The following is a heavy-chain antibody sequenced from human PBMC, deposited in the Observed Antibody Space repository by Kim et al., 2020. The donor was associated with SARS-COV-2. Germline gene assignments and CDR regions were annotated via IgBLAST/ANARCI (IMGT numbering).Heavy chain of an antibody. V-gene: IGHV1-18*01. CDR2: ISAYNGNT. CDR1: GYTFTSYG. J-gene: IGHJ6*02. CDR3: ASSPNNYDILTGDTYYYYYGMDV. Sequence: ASVKVSCKASGYTFTSYGISWVRQAPGQGLEWMGWISAYNGNTNYAQKLQGRVTMTTDTSTSTAYMELRSLRSDDTAVYYCASSPNNYDILTGDTYYYYYGMDVWGQGTTVTVSS. D-gene: IGHD3-9*01.